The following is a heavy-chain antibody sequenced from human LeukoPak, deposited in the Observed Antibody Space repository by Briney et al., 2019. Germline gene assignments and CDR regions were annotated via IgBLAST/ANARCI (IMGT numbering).Heavy chain of an antibody. CDR1: GDSVSSNSVA. Sequence: SQTLSLTCAISGDSVSSNSVAWNWIRQSASRGLEWLGRTYYRSKYYSDYAVSVKSRITINADASKNQFSLQLNSVTPEDTAVYYCARGTRGQLNWFDPWGQGTLVTVSS. D-gene: IGHD1-1*01. J-gene: IGHJ5*02. CDR3: ARGTRGQLNWFDP. V-gene: IGHV6-1*01. CDR2: TYYRSKYYS.